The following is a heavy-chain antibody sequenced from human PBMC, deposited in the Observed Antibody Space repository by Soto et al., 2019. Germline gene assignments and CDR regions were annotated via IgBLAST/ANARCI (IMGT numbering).Heavy chain of an antibody. CDR3: AKDQGCSGGICYPWYFDY. CDR2: ISYDGSNK. D-gene: IGHD2-15*01. V-gene: IGHV3-30*18. CDR1: GFTFSSYG. J-gene: IGHJ4*02. Sequence: QVQLVESGGGVVQPGRSLRLSCAASGFTFSSYGMHWVRQAPGKGLEWVAVISYDGSNKYYADSVKGRFTISRDNSKNALYLQRNSLRAEDTAVYYCAKDQGCSGGICYPWYFDYWGQGTLVTVSS.